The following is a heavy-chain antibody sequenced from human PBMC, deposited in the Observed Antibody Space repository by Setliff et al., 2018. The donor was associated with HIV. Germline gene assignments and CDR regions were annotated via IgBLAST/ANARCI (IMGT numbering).Heavy chain of an antibody. Sequence: GESLKISCRGFGYSFGDYWIGWVRQKPGKGLEWMGIIFPADSDTRVSPSFQGQVSISADRSTYAAFLQWTSLKASDTGMYFCARHRVDTSMLVVKSPGAFDLWGQGTLGTVS. J-gene: IGHJ3*01. D-gene: IGHD3-22*01. CDR1: GYSFGDYW. V-gene: IGHV5-51*01. CDR2: IFPADSDT. CDR3: ARHRVDTSMLVVKSPGAFDL.